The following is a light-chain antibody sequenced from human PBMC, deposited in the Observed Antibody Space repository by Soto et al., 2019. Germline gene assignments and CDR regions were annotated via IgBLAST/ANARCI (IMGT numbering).Light chain of an antibody. Sequence: DIQMTQSPSSLSASVGDRVIITCRASQSINTYLNWYQQKPGKAPKLLIYTAFRLQSGVPSRFSGSGSGTDFTLTISSLQPEDFATYYCQQSYIAPLTFGGGTKGEIK. CDR2: TAF. CDR1: QSINTY. CDR3: QQSYIAPLT. V-gene: IGKV1-39*01. J-gene: IGKJ4*01.